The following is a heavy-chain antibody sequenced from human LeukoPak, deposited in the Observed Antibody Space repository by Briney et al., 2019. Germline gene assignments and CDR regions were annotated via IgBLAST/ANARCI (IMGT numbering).Heavy chain of an antibody. CDR3: AWTWDY. Sequence: SETLSLICTVSGGSVSSGPHYWSWIRQPPGKGLEWIAYIHYSGSTKYNPSLKSRLTISLDTSKNQFSLHLTSVTAADTAVYFCAWTWDYWGQGTLVTVSS. CDR1: GGSVSSGPHY. D-gene: IGHD3/OR15-3a*01. V-gene: IGHV4-61*01. J-gene: IGHJ4*02. CDR2: IHYSGST.